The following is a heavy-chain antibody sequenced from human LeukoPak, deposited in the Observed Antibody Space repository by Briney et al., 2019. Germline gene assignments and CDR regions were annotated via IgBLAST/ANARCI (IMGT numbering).Heavy chain of an antibody. V-gene: IGHV1-3*01. CDR3: ARTIEVTTYAFDI. CDR2: INAGNGNT. CDR1: GYTFTCYA. D-gene: IGHD4-17*01. Sequence: ASVKVSCKASGYTFTCYAMHWVRQAPGQRLEWMGWINAGNGNTKYSQKFQGRVTITRDTSASTAYMELSSLRSEDTAVYYCARTIEVTTYAFDIWGQGTMVTVSS. J-gene: IGHJ3*02.